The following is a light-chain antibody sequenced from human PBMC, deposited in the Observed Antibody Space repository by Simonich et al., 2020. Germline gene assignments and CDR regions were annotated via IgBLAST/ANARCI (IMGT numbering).Light chain of an antibody. Sequence: QSALTQPPSASGSPGQSVTLSCTGTSSDVGVYNYVSWYQQPPGKAPKLMIYEVSRRPSGVPDRCAGSKSGNTAALTGSGLQAEEEADYYCSSYAGSNLWVFGGGTKLTVL. CDR2: EVS. J-gene: IGLJ3*02. V-gene: IGLV2-8*01. CDR1: SSDVGVYNY. CDR3: SSYAGSNLWV.